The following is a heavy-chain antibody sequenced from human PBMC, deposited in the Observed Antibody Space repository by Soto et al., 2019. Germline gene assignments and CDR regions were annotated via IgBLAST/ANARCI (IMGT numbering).Heavy chain of an antibody. Sequence: GGSLRLSCAASGFTFSSYAMHWVRQAPGKGLEWVAVISYDGSNKYYADSVKGRFTISRDNSKNTLYLQMNSLRAEDTAVCYCARDGLGDSSSWSRLYNWFDPWGQGTLVTVSS. CDR1: GFTFSSYA. D-gene: IGHD6-13*01. J-gene: IGHJ5*02. V-gene: IGHV3-30*04. CDR2: ISYDGSNK. CDR3: ARDGLGDSSSWSRLYNWFDP.